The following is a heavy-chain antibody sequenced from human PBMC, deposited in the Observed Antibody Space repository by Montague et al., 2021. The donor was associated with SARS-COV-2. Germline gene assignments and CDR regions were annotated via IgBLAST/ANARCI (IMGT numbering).Heavy chain of an antibody. Sequence: SETLSLTCTVSGGSISSSSYYWGWIRQPPGKGLEWIGSIYYSGSTYYNPSLKSRVTISVDTSKNQFSLKLSSVTAADTAVYYCARSPLLWSGTALGNWFDPWGQGTLVTVSS. CDR2: IYYSGST. CDR3: ARSPLLWSGTALGNWFDP. CDR1: GGSISSSSYY. D-gene: IGHD3-10*01. J-gene: IGHJ5*02. V-gene: IGHV4-39*01.